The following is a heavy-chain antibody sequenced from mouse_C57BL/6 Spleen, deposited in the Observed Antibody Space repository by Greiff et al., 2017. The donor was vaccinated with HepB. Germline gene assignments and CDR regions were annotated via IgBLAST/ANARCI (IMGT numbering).Heavy chain of an antibody. CDR2: IRNKANGYTT. V-gene: IGHV7-3*01. J-gene: IGHJ2*01. D-gene: IGHD1-1*01. Sequence: EVKLMESGGGLVQPGGSLSLSCAASGFTFTDYYMSWVRQPPGKALEWLGFIRNKANGYTTAYSASVKGRFTISRDNSQSILYLQLNALRAEDSATYYCARSNYYGSSLGYWGQGTTLTVSS. CDR3: ARSNYYGSSLGY. CDR1: GFTFTDYY.